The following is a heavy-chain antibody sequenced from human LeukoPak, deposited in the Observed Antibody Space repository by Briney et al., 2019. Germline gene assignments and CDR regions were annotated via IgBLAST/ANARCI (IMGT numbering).Heavy chain of an antibody. CDR1: GFTFSRYG. V-gene: IGHV3-23*01. J-gene: IGHJ6*03. Sequence: AGGSLRLSCAASGFTFSRYGMSWVRQAPGKGLEWVSAISGSGGRTYYADSVKGRFTISRDNSKNTLYLQMNSPRAEDTAVYNCAKGDFYGSGRDYYYYMDVWGKGTTVTISS. CDR3: AKGDFYGSGRDYYYYMDV. D-gene: IGHD3-10*01. CDR2: ISGSGGRT.